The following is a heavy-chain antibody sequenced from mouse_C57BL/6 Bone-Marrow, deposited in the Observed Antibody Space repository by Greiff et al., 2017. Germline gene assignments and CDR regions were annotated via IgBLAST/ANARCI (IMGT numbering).Heavy chain of an antibody. CDR3: ARNLDYDDAMDY. V-gene: IGHV2-2*01. Sequence: VQLVESGPGLVQPSQSLSITCTVSGFSLTSYGVHWVRQSPGKGLEWLGVIWSGGSTDYNAAFISRLSISKDNPKSQVFFKMNSLQADDTAIYYCARNLDYDDAMDYWGQGTSVTVSS. CDR2: IWSGGST. CDR1: GFSLTSYG. J-gene: IGHJ4*01. D-gene: IGHD2-4*01.